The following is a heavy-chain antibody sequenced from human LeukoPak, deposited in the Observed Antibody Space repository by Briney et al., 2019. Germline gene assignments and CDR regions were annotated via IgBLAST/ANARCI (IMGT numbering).Heavy chain of an antibody. V-gene: IGHV1-2*02. D-gene: IGHD3-9*01. CDR3: ARGGYDILSGIYYYGLDI. J-gene: IGHJ6*02. Sequence: ASVKVSCKASGYTFTGYYMHWVRQAPGQGLEWMGWINPNSGGTNYARKFQGRVTMTRDTSISTAYMELSRLRSDDTAVYYCARGGYDILSGIYYYGLDIWGQGTTVTVSS. CDR2: INPNSGGT. CDR1: GYTFTGYY.